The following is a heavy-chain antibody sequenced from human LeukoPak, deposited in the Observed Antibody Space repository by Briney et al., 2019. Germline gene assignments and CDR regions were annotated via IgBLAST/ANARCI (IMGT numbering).Heavy chain of an antibody. CDR2: IYYSGST. J-gene: IGHJ4*02. V-gene: IGHV4-39*07. Sequence: SETLSLTCTVSGGSISSSSYYWGWIRQPPGKGLEWIGSIYYSGSTYYNPSLKSRVTISVDTSKNQFSLKLSSVTAADTAVYYCARLGRQLALHFDYWGQGTLATVSS. CDR3: ARLGRQLALHFDY. D-gene: IGHD6-13*01. CDR1: GGSISSSSYY.